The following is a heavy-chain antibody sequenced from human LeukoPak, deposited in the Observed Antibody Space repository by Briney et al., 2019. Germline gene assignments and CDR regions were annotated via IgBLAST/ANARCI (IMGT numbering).Heavy chain of an antibody. J-gene: IGHJ1*01. CDR2: TYYRSKWYT. V-gene: IGHV6-1*01. CDR3: ARHYGSSWPEYFQH. CDR1: GDSVSSNSAT. Sequence: SQTLSLTCAISGDSVSSNSATWNWSRQSPSRGLEWLGRTYYRSKWYTDYAVSVKSRITINPDTSKNQFSLKLSSVTAADTAVYYCARHYGSSWPEYFQHWGQGSLVTVSS. D-gene: IGHD6-13*01.